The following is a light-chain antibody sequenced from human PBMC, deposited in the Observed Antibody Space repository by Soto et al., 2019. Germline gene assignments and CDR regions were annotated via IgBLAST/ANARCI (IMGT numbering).Light chain of an antibody. V-gene: IGKV1-5*03. CDR1: QTISSW. J-gene: IGKJ1*01. Sequence: DIQMTQSPSTLSASVGDRVTITCRASQTISSWLAWYQQKPGKAPRLLIYKASILESGASSTFSGSGSGTEFTLTISSLQPDDFATYYCQQYSNYWTFGQGTKVEIK. CDR3: QQYSNYWT. CDR2: KAS.